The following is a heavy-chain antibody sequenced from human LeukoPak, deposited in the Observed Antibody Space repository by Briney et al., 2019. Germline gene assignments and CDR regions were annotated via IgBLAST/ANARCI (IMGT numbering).Heavy chain of an antibody. D-gene: IGHD3-3*01. CDR1: GFTFSSYA. CDR2: ISSSSSTI. Sequence: PGGSLRLSCAASGFTFSSYAMSWVRQAPGKGLEWVSYISSSSSTIYYADSVKGRFTISRDNAKNSLYLQMNSLRDEDTAVYYCARDLRWRPGSGFDYWGQGTLVTVSS. V-gene: IGHV3-48*02. J-gene: IGHJ4*02. CDR3: ARDLRWRPGSGFDY.